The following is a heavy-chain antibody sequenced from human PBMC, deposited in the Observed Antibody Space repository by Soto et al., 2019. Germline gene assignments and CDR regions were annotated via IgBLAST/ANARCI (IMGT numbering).Heavy chain of an antibody. J-gene: IGHJ4*02. CDR2: VFYSGAT. Sequence: SETLSLTCNVSGGPIKTGDYYWNWIRQPPGKGLEWIGYVFYSGATNYSPSLKSRAAISMDTSKNQFSLSLTSVTAADTAVYYCARAGFSYGHLLFWGQGIRVTVSS. D-gene: IGHD3-10*01. CDR3: ARAGFSYGHLLF. CDR1: GGPIKTGDYY. V-gene: IGHV4-30-4*01.